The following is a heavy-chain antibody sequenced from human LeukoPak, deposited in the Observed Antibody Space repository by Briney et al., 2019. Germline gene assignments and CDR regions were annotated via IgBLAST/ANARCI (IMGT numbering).Heavy chain of an antibody. CDR3: ARKYSSGWSGAFDI. D-gene: IGHD6-19*01. CDR2: INPNSGGT. CDR1: GYTFTGYY. V-gene: IGHV1-2*02. J-gene: IGHJ3*02. Sequence: ASVKVSCKASGYTFTGYYMHWVRQAPGQGLEWMGWINPNSGGTNYAQKFQGRVTMTRDTSISTAYMELSRLRSDDTAVYYCARKYSSGWSGAFDIWGQGTMVTVSS.